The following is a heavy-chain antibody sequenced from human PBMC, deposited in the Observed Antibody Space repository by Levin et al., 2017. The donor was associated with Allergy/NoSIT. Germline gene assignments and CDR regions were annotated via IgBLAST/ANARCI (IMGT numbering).Heavy chain of an antibody. V-gene: IGHV3-15*01. CDR3: TTYSSSWYYFDY. Sequence: GESLKIFCAASGITFSNAWMSWARQAPGKGLEWVGRIKSKTDGGTTEYAAPVKGRFTISRDDSKNTLYLQMNSLKTEDTAVYFCTTYSSSWYYFDYWGQGTLVTVSS. CDR1: GITFSNAW. D-gene: IGHD6-13*01. J-gene: IGHJ4*02. CDR2: IKSKTDGGTT.